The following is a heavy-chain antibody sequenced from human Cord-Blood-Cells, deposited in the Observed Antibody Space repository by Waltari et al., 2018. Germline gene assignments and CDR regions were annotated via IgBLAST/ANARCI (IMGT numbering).Heavy chain of an antibody. Sequence: EVQLLESGGGLVQPGGSLRLSCAASGFTFSSYAMSWVRQARGKGLGWVSAISGIGGSTYYADSVKGWFTSSRYNSKNTLYLQMNSLIAVNTAVYYCAKVGLLGYFDYWGQGTLVTVSS. CDR2: ISGIGGST. CDR3: AKVGLLGYFDY. D-gene: IGHD1-26*01. CDR1: GFTFSSYA. V-gene: IGHV3-23*01. J-gene: IGHJ4*02.